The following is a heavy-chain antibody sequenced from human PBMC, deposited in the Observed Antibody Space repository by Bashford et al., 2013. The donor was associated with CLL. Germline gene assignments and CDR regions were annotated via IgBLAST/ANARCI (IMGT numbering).Heavy chain of an antibody. D-gene: IGHD2-15*01. CDR3: ARDSLGCSGGSCYFDY. CDR2: IIPMFAKA. Sequence: SVKVSCKASGGTFSRYAINWVRQARGQGLEWVGGIIPMFAKANYAQRFQGRVTITADESTRTAYMELKSLRSEDTAIYYCARDSLGCSGGSCYFDYWAREPWSPSPQ. V-gene: IGHV1-69*13. CDR1: GGTFSRYA. J-gene: IGHJ4*02.